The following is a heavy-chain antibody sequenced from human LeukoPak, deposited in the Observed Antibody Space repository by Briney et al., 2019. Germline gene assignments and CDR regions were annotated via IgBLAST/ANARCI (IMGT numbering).Heavy chain of an antibody. CDR3: ARDRESESDSEGDY. Sequence: GGSLRLSCSASGFTFSRFWMSWVRQAPGKRLEYVALIKQGGSEIFHMDSVKGRFTISRDDATNSLYLQMNSLRVEDTALYYCARDRESESDSEGDYWGQGTLVTVSS. V-gene: IGHV3-7*01. J-gene: IGHJ4*02. CDR1: GFTFSRFW. CDR2: IKQGGSEI. D-gene: IGHD4-11*01.